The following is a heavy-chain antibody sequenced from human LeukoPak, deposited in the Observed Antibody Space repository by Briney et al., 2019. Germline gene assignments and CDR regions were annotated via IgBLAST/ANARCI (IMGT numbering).Heavy chain of an antibody. J-gene: IGHJ4*02. Sequence: ASVKVSCKASGYTFTGYYMHWVRQAPGQGLEWMGWINPNSGGTNYAKKFQARVTMTRDTSISTAYMELSRLRSDAPAVYYCARALEGAKVTTFGYWGQGTLVTVSS. D-gene: IGHD4-17*01. CDR2: INPNSGGT. CDR3: ARALEGAKVTTFGY. V-gene: IGHV1-2*02. CDR1: GYTFTGYY.